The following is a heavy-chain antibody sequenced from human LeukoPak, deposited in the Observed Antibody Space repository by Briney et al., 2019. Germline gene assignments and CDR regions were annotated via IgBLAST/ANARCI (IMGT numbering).Heavy chain of an antibody. V-gene: IGHV1-2*02. CDR2: INPKNGAT. J-gene: IGHJ5*02. CDR3: ARAADSLCGAGCFFNYYDT. D-gene: IGHD2-21*02. Sequence: GASVKVSCKASGYSFTDYYLHWVRQAPGQGLEWMGWINPKNGATGYAQKFQGRVTMTRDTSSSTAYMEMERLRSDDRALYYCARAADSLCGAGCFFNYYDTWGQGSLVTVSS. CDR1: GYSFTDYY.